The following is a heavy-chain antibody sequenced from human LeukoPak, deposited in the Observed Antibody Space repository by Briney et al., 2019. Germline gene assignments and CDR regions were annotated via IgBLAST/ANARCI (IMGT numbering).Heavy chain of an antibody. J-gene: IGHJ4*02. CDR3: AKDLVVPAAPFDY. CDR1: GFTFSDYY. CDR2: ISSSGSTI. Sequence: GGSLRLSCAASGFTFSDYYMSWIRQAPGKGLEWVSYISSSGSTIYYADSVKGRFTISRDNSKNTLYLQMNSLRAEDTAVYYCAKDLVVPAAPFDYWGQGTLVTVSS. V-gene: IGHV3-11*01. D-gene: IGHD2-2*01.